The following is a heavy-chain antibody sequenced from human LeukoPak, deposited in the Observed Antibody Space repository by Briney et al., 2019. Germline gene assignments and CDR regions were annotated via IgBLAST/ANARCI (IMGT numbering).Heavy chain of an antibody. V-gene: IGHV4-4*07. D-gene: IGHD3-3*01. CDR3: AKTGGATHYDEFWSGRTDAFGI. J-gene: IGHJ3*02. Sequence: SETLSLTCTVSGGSISSSYWSWISQPARKGLEWIGRIYTSGGTNYNPSPKSRVTISVDKSKNQYSLMLSSVTAADTAVYYCAKTGGATHYDEFWSGRTDAFGIWDQGTMVTVSA. CDR1: GGSISSSY. CDR2: IYTSGGT.